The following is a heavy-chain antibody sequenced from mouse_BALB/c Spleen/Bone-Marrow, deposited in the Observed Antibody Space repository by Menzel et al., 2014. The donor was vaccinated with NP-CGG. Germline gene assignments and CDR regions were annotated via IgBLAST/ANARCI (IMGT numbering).Heavy chain of an antibody. V-gene: IGHV5-6-3*01. D-gene: IGHD2-4*01. CDR2: INNNGDDT. CDR3: ARGYDYSSWFAY. Sequence: EVQGVESGGGLVQPGGSLKLSCAASGFTFSSYGMSWVRQTPDKRLEMIATINNNGDDTYYPDSVKGRFTISRDNARNTLYLQMSSLKSEDTAMYYCARGYDYSSWFAYWGQGTLVTVSP. CDR1: GFTFSSYG. J-gene: IGHJ3*01.